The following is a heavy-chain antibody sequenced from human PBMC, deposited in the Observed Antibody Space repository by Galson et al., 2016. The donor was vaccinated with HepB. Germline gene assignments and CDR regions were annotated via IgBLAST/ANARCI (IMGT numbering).Heavy chain of an antibody. CDR2: IGTAGDT. Sequence: SLRLSCAASGFTFSTNWMHWVRQATGKGLEWVSAIGTAGDTYYPGSVRGRFTISRENSKNSLYLQMNSLTAGDTAVYYCARGKFDCSGGTCHYYGMDVWGKGTTVTVSS. V-gene: IGHV3-13*01. CDR1: GFTFSTNW. J-gene: IGHJ6*04. CDR3: ARGKFDCSGGTCHYYGMDV. D-gene: IGHD2-15*01.